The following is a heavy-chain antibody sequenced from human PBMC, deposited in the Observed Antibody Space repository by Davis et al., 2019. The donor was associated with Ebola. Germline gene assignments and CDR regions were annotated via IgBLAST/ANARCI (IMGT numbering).Heavy chain of an antibody. CDR2: INHSGST. CDR1: GGSFSSSY. J-gene: IGHJ4*02. Sequence: MPSETLPLTCAVYGGSFSSSYWSWIRQPPGKGLEWIGEINHSGSTNYNPSLKSRVTISVDTSKNQFSLKLSSVTAADTAVYYCARLGKRGMLYLDYWGQGTLVTVSS. CDR3: ARLGKRGMLYLDY. V-gene: IGHV4-34*01. D-gene: IGHD2-8*01.